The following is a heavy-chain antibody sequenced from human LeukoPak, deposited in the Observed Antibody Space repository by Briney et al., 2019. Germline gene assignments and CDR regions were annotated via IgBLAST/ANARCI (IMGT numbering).Heavy chain of an antibody. CDR2: INSDGSST. D-gene: IGHD2-2*01. V-gene: IGHV3-74*01. CDR3: AYFACSSPTCKSFDY. Sequence: GGSLRLSCAASGFTFSSYWMHWVRQAPGKGLVWVSRINSDGSSTTYADSVEGRFTISRDNAKNTLYLQMNSLRAEDTAVYYCAYFACSSPTCKSFDYWGQGTLVTVSS. J-gene: IGHJ4*02. CDR1: GFTFSSYW.